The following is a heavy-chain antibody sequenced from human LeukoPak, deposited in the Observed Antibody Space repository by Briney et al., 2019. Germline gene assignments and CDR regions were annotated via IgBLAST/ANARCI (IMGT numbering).Heavy chain of an antibody. CDR2: ISSNGGST. D-gene: IGHD3-22*01. CDR1: GFTFSSYA. Sequence: SGGSLRLSCAASGFTFSSYAMHWVRQAPGKGLEYVSDISSNGGSTYYANSVKGRFTISRDNSKNTLYLQMGSLRAEDMAVYYCARGMTYYYDSSGLGGFDYWGQGTLVTVSS. V-gene: IGHV3-64*01. J-gene: IGHJ4*02. CDR3: ARGMTYYYDSSGLGGFDY.